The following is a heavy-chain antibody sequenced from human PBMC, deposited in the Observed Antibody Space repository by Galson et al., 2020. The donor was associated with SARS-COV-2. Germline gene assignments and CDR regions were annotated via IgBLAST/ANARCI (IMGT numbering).Heavy chain of an antibody. Sequence: ASETLSLTCTVSGGSISSGGYYWSWIRQHPGKGLEWIGYIYYSGSTYYNPSLKSRVTISVDTSKNQFSLKLSSVTAADTAVYYCARDIAAANFDYWGQGTLVTVSS. CDR1: GGSISSGGYY. J-gene: IGHJ4*02. D-gene: IGHD6-13*01. CDR3: ARDIAAANFDY. CDR2: IYYSGST. V-gene: IGHV4-31*03.